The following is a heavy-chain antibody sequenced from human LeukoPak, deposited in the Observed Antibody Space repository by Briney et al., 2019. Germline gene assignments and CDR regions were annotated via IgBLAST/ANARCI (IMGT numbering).Heavy chain of an antibody. CDR2: INPNSGGT. D-gene: IGHD3-3*01. CDR3: ARDSRRYEWLPAYFDY. CDR1: GYTFTGYY. J-gene: IGHJ4*02. Sequence: ASVKVSCKASGYTFTGYYMHWVRQAPGQGLEWMGWINPNSGGTNYAQKFQGRVTMTRDTSISTAYMELSRLRSDDTAVYYCARDSRRYEWLPAYFDYWGQGTLVTVSS. V-gene: IGHV1-2*02.